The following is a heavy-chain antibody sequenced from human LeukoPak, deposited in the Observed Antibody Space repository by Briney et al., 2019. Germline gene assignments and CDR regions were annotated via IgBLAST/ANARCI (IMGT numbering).Heavy chain of an antibody. D-gene: IGHD5-18*01. Sequence: ASVKVSCKASGYTFTGYYMHWVRQAPGQGLEWMGWINPNSGGTNYAQKFQGRVTMTRDTSISTAYMELSRLRSDDTAVYYCARDLVDTARVDDAFDIWGQGTMVTVSS. CDR3: ARDLVDTARVDDAFDI. CDR1: GYTFTGYY. V-gene: IGHV1-2*02. J-gene: IGHJ3*02. CDR2: INPNSGGT.